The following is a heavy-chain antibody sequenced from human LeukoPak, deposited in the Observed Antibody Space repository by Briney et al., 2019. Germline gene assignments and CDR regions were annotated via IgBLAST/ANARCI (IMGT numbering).Heavy chain of an antibody. CDR1: GFTFSSYA. Sequence: KPGGSLRLSCAASGFTFSSYAMSWVRQAPGKGLEWVSSISRSSDYTYYADSVKGRFTISRDNARNSLYLQMNSLGAEDTAVYYCAVAGLSYWYFDLWGRGTLVTVSS. CDR3: AVAGLSYWYFDL. D-gene: IGHD6-19*01. V-gene: IGHV3-21*01. J-gene: IGHJ2*01. CDR2: ISRSSDYT.